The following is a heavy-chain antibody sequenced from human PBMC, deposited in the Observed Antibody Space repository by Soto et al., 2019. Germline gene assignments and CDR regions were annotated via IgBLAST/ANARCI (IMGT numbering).Heavy chain of an antibody. J-gene: IGHJ4*02. CDR3: ARDGDYYDSSGHSSPFAY. D-gene: IGHD3-22*01. CDR1: GGTFSSYA. V-gene: IGHV1-69*13. Sequence: SVKVSCKASGGTFSSYAISWVRQAPGQGLEWMGGIIPIFGTANYAQKFQGRVTITADESTSTAYMELSSLRSEDTAVYYCARDGDYYDSSGHSSPFAYCGQGTLVTVSS. CDR2: IIPIFGTA.